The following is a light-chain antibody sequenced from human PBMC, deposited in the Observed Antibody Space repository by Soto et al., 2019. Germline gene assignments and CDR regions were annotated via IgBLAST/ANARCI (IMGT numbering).Light chain of an antibody. CDR2: EVN. CDR3: SSYAGSNNLYV. CDR1: SSDVGGYNY. V-gene: IGLV2-8*01. J-gene: IGLJ1*01. Sequence: QSVLTQPPSASGSPGQSVTISCTGTSSDVGGYNYVSWYQQHPGKAPKLMIYEVNKRPSGVPDRFSGSKSGNTASLTVSGLQAEDEADYYCSSYAGSNNLYVFGTGTKATVL.